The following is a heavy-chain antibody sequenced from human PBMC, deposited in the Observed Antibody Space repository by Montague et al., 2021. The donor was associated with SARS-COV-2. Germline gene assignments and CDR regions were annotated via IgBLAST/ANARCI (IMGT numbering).Heavy chain of an antibody. CDR3: ARYSPLGFESPDTFDI. D-gene: IGHD3-9*01. CDR2: SSHKGIT. J-gene: IGHJ3*02. V-gene: IGHV4-38-2*02. CDR1: GSSVRSDYY. Sequence: SETLSINCTVSGSSVRSDYYWAWNRQSPGKGLEWIGSSSHKGITDYNPSLRSRVTLSVDTSKNQISLKLTSVAAADTAVYYCARYSPLGFESPDTFDIWGRGTMVTVSS.